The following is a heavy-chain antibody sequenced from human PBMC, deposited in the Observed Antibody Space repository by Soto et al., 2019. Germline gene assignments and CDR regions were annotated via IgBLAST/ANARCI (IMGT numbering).Heavy chain of an antibody. D-gene: IGHD6-13*01. CDR1: GGSFSGYY. CDR2: INHSGST. Sequence: PSETLSLTCAVYGGSFSGYYWSWIRQPPGKGLEWIGEINHSGSTNYNPSLKSRVTISVDTSKNQFSLQLSSVTVEDTAVYYCATSYGNAWYTYWGQGTQVTVSS. J-gene: IGHJ4*02. CDR3: ATSYGNAWYTY. V-gene: IGHV4-34*01.